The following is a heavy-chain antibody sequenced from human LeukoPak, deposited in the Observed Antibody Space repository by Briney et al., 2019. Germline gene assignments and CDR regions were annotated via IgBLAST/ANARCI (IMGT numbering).Heavy chain of an antibody. CDR3: ARGGSTGWYSFDY. J-gene: IGHJ4*02. D-gene: IGHD6-19*01. Sequence: GGSQRLSCAASGFTFSSYDMHWVRQAPGKGLEWVSGINWNGGSTGYADSVKGRFTISRDNAKNSLYLRMNSLRAEDTALYYCARGGSTGWYSFDYWGQGTLVTVSS. V-gene: IGHV3-20*04. CDR2: INWNGGST. CDR1: GFTFSSYD.